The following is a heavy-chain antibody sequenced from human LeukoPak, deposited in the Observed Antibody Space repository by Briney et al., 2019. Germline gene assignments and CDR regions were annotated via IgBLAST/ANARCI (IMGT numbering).Heavy chain of an antibody. D-gene: IGHD3-22*01. V-gene: IGHV3-23*01. CDR1: GFTFSSSA. CDR2: ISGSGSGGST. CDR3: AKATLSTYYYDSSDY. J-gene: IGHJ4*02. Sequence: GGSLRLSCAASGFTFSSSAMSWVRQAPGKGLEWVSSISGSGSGGSTYYADSVKGRFTISRDNSKNTLYLQMNSLRAEDTAVYYCAKATLSTYYYDSSDYWGQGTLVTVSS.